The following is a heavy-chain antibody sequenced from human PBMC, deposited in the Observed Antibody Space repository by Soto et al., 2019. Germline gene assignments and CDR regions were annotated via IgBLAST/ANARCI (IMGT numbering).Heavy chain of an antibody. Sequence: QIQLVESGGDVVQPGRSLRLSCAASGFNFGFFGMHWVRQAPGKGLEWVAFISGDGINTHYADSVRGRFTLSRDYSKRTMYLQMDTLRDDDTALYYCARGNLSFDFDSWGQGTLVTVSP. CDR3: ARGNLSFDFDS. CDR2: ISGDGINT. J-gene: IGHJ4*02. D-gene: IGHD1-26*01. V-gene: IGHV3-30*03. CDR1: GFNFGFFG.